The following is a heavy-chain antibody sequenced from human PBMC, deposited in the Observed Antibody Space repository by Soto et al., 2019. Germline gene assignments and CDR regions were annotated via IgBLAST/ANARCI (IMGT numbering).Heavy chain of an antibody. J-gene: IGHJ6*02. CDR1: GGAFSSYA. V-gene: IGHV1-69*13. D-gene: IGHD3-3*01. Sequence: SVRVSCKASGGAFSSYAISWVRQAPGQGLEWMGGIIPIFGTANYAQKFQGRVTITADESTSTAYMELSSLRSEDTAVHYCARGGTYYDFWSGNGKAPYSYYGTDVWGQATTVTVYS. CDR2: IIPIFGTA. CDR3: ARGGTYYDFWSGNGKAPYSYYGTDV.